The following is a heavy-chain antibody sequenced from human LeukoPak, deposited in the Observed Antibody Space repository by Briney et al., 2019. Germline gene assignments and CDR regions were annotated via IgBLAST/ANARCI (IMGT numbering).Heavy chain of an antibody. Sequence: GGTLRLSYAASGFTFSSYGMSWVRQAPGKGLEWVSAISGSGGSTYYADSVKGRFTISRDNSKNTLYLQMNSLRAEDTAVYYCAKDGLWFGESPRAKGGQGTLVTVSS. J-gene: IGHJ4*02. CDR1: GFTFSSYG. V-gene: IGHV3-23*01. CDR2: ISGSGGST. CDR3: AKDGLWFGESPRAK. D-gene: IGHD3-10*01.